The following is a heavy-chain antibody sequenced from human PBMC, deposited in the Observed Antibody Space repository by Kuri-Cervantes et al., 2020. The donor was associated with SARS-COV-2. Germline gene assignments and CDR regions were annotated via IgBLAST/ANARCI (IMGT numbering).Heavy chain of an antibody. D-gene: IGHD3-3*01. CDR1: GGSISSYY. CDR3: ARHNYDFWSGPVDY. Sequence: SETLSLTCTVSGGSISSYYWSWIRQPPGKGLEWIEYNYYSGSTNYNPSLKSRVTISVDTSKNQFSLKLSSVTAADTAVYYCARHNYDFWSGPVDYWGQGTLVTFSS. V-gene: IGHV4-59*08. J-gene: IGHJ4*02. CDR2: NYYSGST.